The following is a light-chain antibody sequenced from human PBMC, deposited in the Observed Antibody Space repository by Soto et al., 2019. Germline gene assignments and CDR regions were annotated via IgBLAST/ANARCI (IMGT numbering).Light chain of an antibody. CDR1: QSVDNW. CDR3: QQYNNYRWT. Sequence: DIQMTQSPPTLSASVVDRVTITCRASQSVDNWLAWYQQKPGKAPELLIYDASSLESGVPSRFSGRGSGTKFTLTISSLQPDDFATYYCQQYNNYRWTFGQGTKVDIK. V-gene: IGKV1-5*01. J-gene: IGKJ1*01. CDR2: DAS.